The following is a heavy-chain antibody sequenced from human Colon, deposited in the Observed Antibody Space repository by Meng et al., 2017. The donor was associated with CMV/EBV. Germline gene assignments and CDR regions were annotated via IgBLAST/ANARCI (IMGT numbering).Heavy chain of an antibody. J-gene: IGHJ4*02. Sequence: ASVKVSCKASGYSFTNFDLYWVRQAPGQGLEWMGWMNPSTGNTGYVETLKGRITMTRDISIGTAYMELSSLRSEDMAVYYCVRGAWNSRGCFDHWGQGALVTVSS. CDR2: MNPSTGNT. CDR3: VRGAWNSRGCFDH. V-gene: IGHV1-8*01. CDR1: GYSFTNFD. D-gene: IGHD1-7*01.